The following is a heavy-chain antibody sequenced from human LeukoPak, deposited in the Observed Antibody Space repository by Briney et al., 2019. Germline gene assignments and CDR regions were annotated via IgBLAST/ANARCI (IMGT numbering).Heavy chain of an antibody. V-gene: IGHV1-18*01. CDR1: GYTFTNYG. CDR3: ARDVRYSGYDYGSFDP. CDR2: ISAYNSNT. D-gene: IGHD5-12*01. Sequence: ASVKVSCKASGYTFTNYGMSWLRQAPGQGLEWMGWISAYNSNTDFAQKFQGRVTLTSDPSTTTAYLELRSLKSDDTAMYYCARDVRYSGYDYGSFDPWGQGTLVTVSS. J-gene: IGHJ5*02.